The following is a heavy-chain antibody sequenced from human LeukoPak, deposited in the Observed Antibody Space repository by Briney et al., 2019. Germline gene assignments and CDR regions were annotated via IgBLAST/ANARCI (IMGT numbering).Heavy chain of an antibody. J-gene: IGHJ4*02. CDR1: GFTFSSYW. Sequence: PGGSLRLSCAASGFTFSSYWMSWVRQAPGKGLEWVANIKQDGSEKYYVDSVKGRFTISRDNAKNSLYLQMNSLRAEDTAVYYCARATTMVRGVITSNDYWGQGTLVTVSS. CDR3: ARATTMVRGVITSNDY. D-gene: IGHD3-10*01. V-gene: IGHV3-7*04. CDR2: IKQDGSEK.